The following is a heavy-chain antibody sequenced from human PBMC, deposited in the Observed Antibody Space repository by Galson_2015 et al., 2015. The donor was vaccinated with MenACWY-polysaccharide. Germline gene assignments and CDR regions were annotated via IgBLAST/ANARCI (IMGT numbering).Heavy chain of an antibody. Sequence: SLRLSCAASGFTFSNYAMSWVRQAPGKGLDWVSAISGSGSTAYYADSVKGRFAISRGNSKNTLYLQMSSLRAEDTAVYYCAKRAPMVTSLFYGMDVWGQGTTVTVSS. V-gene: IGHV3-23*01. D-gene: IGHD4/OR15-4a*01. CDR2: ISGSGSTA. CDR3: AKRAPMVTSLFYGMDV. J-gene: IGHJ6*02. CDR1: GFTFSNYA.